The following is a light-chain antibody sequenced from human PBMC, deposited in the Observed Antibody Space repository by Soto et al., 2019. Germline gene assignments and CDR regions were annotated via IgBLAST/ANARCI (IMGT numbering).Light chain of an antibody. CDR2: GAS. V-gene: IGKV1-9*01. J-gene: IGKJ4*01. Sequence: IQLTQSPSSLSASVGDSVTITCRASQGIYSYLAWYQQKPGKAPNLLIYGASTLQGGVPSRFSGSGSGTDFTLTIRSLQPEDFATYYCQQLNTYPFTFGGGTKVEIK. CDR3: QQLNTYPFT. CDR1: QGIYSY.